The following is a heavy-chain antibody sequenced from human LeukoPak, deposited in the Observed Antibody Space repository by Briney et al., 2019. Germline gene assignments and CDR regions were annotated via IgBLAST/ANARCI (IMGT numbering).Heavy chain of an antibody. CDR2: IYSGGST. Sequence: GGSLRLSCAASGFTVSSNYMSWVRQAPGKGLEWVSVIYSGGSTYYADSVKGRFTISRDNSKNTLYLQMNSLRAEDTAVYYCARDGRGARIDAFDIWGQGTMVTVSS. V-gene: IGHV3-53*01. CDR3: ARDGRGARIDAFDI. J-gene: IGHJ3*02. CDR1: GFTVSSNY. D-gene: IGHD1-26*01.